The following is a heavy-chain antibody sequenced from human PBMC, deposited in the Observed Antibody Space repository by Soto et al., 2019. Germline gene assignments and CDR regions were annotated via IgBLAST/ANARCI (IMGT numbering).Heavy chain of an antibody. V-gene: IGHV3-33*01. CDR1: GFTFSNYG. Sequence: VQLVESGGGVVQPGGPLRPSCAGPGFTFSNYGMHWVRQAPGKGLEWVAVIWYDGNNKYYADSVKGRFTISRDNSNNTLYVQMTSLRAEDTAVYYCARGLHSLFDYWGQGTLVTVSS. D-gene: IGHD2-21*01. J-gene: IGHJ4*02. CDR2: IWYDGNNK. CDR3: ARGLHSLFDY.